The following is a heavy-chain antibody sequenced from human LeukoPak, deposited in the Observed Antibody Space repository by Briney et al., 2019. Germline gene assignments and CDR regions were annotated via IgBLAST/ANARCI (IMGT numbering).Heavy chain of an antibody. D-gene: IGHD3-22*01. CDR1: RFTFSSYG. CDR3: AKNRDSSDYPRDFDY. CDR2: IRHDGSYQ. V-gene: IGHV3-30*02. J-gene: IGHJ4*02. Sequence: GPPLRLSCAASRFTFSSYGMHWVRQTPGKGLEWVAFIRHDGSYQQYADSVKGRFTVSRDNSKDTVYLQMNSLRTEDTAVYYCAKNRDSSDYPRDFDYWGQGSLVTVSS.